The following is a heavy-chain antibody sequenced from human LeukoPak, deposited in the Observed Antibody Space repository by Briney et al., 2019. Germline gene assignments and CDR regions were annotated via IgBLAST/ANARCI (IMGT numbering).Heavy chain of an antibody. CDR3: VKDRVWFGELLNPLFDN. Sequence: GGSLRLPCAASGFTFDDYAIHWVRQAPGKGLEWVSGISWNSGRIVYADSVKGRFTISRDNAKNSLYLQMNSLRAEDTALYYCVKDRVWFGELLNPLFDNWGQGTRVTVSS. CDR2: ISWNSGRI. J-gene: IGHJ4*02. V-gene: IGHV3-9*01. D-gene: IGHD3-10*01. CDR1: GFTFDDYA.